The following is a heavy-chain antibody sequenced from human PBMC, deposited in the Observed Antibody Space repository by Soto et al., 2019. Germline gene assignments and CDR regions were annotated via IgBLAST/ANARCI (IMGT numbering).Heavy chain of an antibody. CDR3: AREENCSGGTCYSEYFHS. CDR1: GYLFTSYS. Sequence: GXSVQVSCRASGYLFTSYSMHWVRLAPGQGLECMGVVNPSGGSTKYSQNFQGRVTMTRDTSTTTIYMELSSLRSDDTAIYYCAREENCSGGTCYSEYFHSWGQGTLVTVSS. D-gene: IGHD2-15*01. CDR2: VNPSGGST. J-gene: IGHJ1*01. V-gene: IGHV1-46*01.